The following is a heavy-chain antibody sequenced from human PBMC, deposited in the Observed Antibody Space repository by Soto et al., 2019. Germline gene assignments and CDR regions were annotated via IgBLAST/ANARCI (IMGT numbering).Heavy chain of an antibody. CDR3: ARGPGYSYGYSVYYYYYGMDV. V-gene: IGHV4-34*01. CDR1: GGSLSSVY. Sequence: SETLSLTCVVYGGSLSSVYWTWIRQPPGKGLEWIGEINHSGSTNYSPSLESRVTISLDTSNNQFSLKLSSVTAADTAVYYCARGPGYSYGYSVYYYYYGMDVWGQGTTVTVSS. CDR2: INHSGST. J-gene: IGHJ6*02. D-gene: IGHD5-18*01.